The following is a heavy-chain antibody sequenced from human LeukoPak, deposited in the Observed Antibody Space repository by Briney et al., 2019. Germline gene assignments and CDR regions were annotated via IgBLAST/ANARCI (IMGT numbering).Heavy chain of an antibody. D-gene: IGHD2-2*01. Sequence: PSETLSLTCTVSGGSISSYYWSWIRQPAGKGLEWIGRIYTSGSTNYNPSLKSRVTMSVDTSKNQFSLKLSSVTAADTAVYYCARDLEYCSSTSCQGWFDPWGQGTLVTVSS. V-gene: IGHV4-4*07. CDR3: ARDLEYCSSTSCQGWFDP. J-gene: IGHJ5*02. CDR1: GGSISSYY. CDR2: IYTSGST.